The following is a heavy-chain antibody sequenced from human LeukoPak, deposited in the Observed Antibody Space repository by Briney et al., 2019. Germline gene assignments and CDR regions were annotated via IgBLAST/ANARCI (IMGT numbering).Heavy chain of an antibody. Sequence: PGGSLRLSCAASGFTFSSYSMNWVRQAPGKGLEWVSSISSSSSYIYYADSVKGRFTISRDNAKNSLYLQMNSLRAEDTAVYYCARDRSLWQLVGGLDYWGQGTLVTVSS. CDR3: ARDRSLWQLVGGLDY. V-gene: IGHV3-21*01. J-gene: IGHJ4*02. CDR1: GFTFSSYS. D-gene: IGHD6-13*01. CDR2: ISSSSSYI.